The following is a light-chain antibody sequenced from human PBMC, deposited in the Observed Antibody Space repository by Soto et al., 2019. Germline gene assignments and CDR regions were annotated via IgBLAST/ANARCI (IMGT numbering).Light chain of an antibody. J-gene: IGKJ4*01. V-gene: IGKV3-20*01. Sequence: EIVLTQSPGTLSLSPGERATLSCRASQSVSSSYLAWYQQKPGQAPSLRIYGASSRATGIPDRFSGSGSATDFTLTISRLEPEDFAVYYCQQYGSSPLTFGGGTKVEIK. CDR2: GAS. CDR3: QQYGSSPLT. CDR1: QSVSSSY.